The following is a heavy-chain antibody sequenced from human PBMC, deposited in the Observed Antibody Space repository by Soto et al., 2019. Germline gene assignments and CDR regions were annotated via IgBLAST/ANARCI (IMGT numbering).Heavy chain of an antibody. CDR1: GLTFSGYA. CDR2: ISGSGDDT. J-gene: IGHJ3*01. Sequence: LRLSCAASGLTFSGYAMTWVRQAPGKGLEWVSTISGSGDDTYYAGSVKGRFIISRDNSKNTLFLLMNSLSAEDTAVYHCAKRFGSGYYSAFDVWGQGTMVTVSS. CDR3: AKRFGSGYYSAFDV. V-gene: IGHV3-23*01. D-gene: IGHD3-22*01.